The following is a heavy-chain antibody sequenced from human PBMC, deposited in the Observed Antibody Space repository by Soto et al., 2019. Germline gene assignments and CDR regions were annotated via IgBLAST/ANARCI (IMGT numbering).Heavy chain of an antibody. V-gene: IGHV4-59*01. Sequence: SETLSLTCTVSGGSISSYFYIWVRQPPGKGLEWIGSVYYTGTTDYNPSLKSRVTISVDTSKTQFSLNLRSVTAADTAVYYCARDLAAVPRAFDYCGPGTLVTVS. CDR2: VYYTGTT. J-gene: IGHJ4*02. CDR3: ARDLAAVPRAFDY. D-gene: IGHD6-13*01. CDR1: GGSISSYF.